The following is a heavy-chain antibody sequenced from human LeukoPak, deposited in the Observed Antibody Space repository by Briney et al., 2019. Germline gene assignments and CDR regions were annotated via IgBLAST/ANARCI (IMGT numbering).Heavy chain of an antibody. Sequence: ASVKVSCKASGYTFTNYAMHWVRQAPGQGLEWMGRINPNSGGTNYAQKFQGRVTMTRDTSISTAYMELSRLRSDDTAVYYCARVVGTTLRFDCWGQGTLVTVSS. V-gene: IGHV1-2*06. D-gene: IGHD1-26*01. CDR1: GYTFTNYA. J-gene: IGHJ4*02. CDR3: ARVVGTTLRFDC. CDR2: INPNSGGT.